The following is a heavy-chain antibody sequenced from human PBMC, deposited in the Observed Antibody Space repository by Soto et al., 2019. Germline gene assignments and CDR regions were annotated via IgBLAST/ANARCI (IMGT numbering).Heavy chain of an antibody. CDR2: IYYSGST. V-gene: IGHV4-39*01. Sequence: SETLSLTCTVSGGSISSSSYYWGWIRQPPGKGLEWIGSIYYSGSTYYNPSLKSRVTISVDTSKNQFSLKLSSVTAADTAVYYCARLQWELLLQGGQGTLVTVSS. CDR1: GGSISSSSYY. D-gene: IGHD1-26*01. J-gene: IGHJ4*02. CDR3: ARLQWELLLQ.